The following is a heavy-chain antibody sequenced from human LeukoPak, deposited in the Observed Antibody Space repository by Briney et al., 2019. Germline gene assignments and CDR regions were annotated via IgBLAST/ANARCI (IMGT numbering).Heavy chain of an antibody. Sequence: TGGSLRLSCTVSGFTLSSYEMSWIRQAPGKGLEWVSSIDYSGGSSYYADSVKGRFTISRDNAKNSLYLQMNSLRAEDTAVYYCARDNLWFGELFGYWGQGTLVTVSS. CDR1: GFTLSSYE. J-gene: IGHJ4*02. V-gene: IGHV3-23*01. CDR2: IDYSGGSS. D-gene: IGHD3-10*01. CDR3: ARDNLWFGELFGY.